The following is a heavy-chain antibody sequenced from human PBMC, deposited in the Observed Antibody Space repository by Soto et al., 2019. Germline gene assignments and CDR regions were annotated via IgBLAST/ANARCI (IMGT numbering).Heavy chain of an antibody. CDR1: GYSFTSYW. J-gene: IGHJ3*02. CDR3: ARQGGSYSGYDAFDI. CDR2: IYPGDSDT. V-gene: IGHV5-51*01. D-gene: IGHD1-26*01. Sequence: GESLKISCKGSGYSFTSYWIGWVRQMPGKGLEWMGIIYPGDSDTRYSPSFQGQVTISADKSISTAYLQWSSLKASDTAMYYCARQGGSYSGYDAFDIWGQGTMVTVSS.